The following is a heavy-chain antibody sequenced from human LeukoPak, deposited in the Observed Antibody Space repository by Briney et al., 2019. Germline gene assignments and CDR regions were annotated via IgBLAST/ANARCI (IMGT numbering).Heavy chain of an antibody. CDR3: ARDRGYFDPNYYYGMDV. J-gene: IGHJ6*02. CDR1: GGSISSGGYY. Sequence: PSQTLSLTCTVSGGSISSGGYYWSWVRQHRGKGLEWIVYIYYSGSTYYNPSLKSRLTISVDTSKNHFSLKLSSVTAADTAVYYCARDRGYFDPNYYYGMDVWGQGTTVTVSS. CDR2: IYYSGST. D-gene: IGHD3-9*01. V-gene: IGHV4-31*03.